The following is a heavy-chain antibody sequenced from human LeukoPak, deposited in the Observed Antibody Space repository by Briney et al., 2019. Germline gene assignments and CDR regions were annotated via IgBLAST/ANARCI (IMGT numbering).Heavy chain of an antibody. Sequence: PGGSLRLSCAASGFIFSYYGMHWVRQAPGKELEWVAVIWYDGSNRYYADSLKGRFTISRDNSKNTLYLQMNSLTADDTAVYYCARDPLGVLSYFDYWGQGTLVTVSS. V-gene: IGHV3-33*01. J-gene: IGHJ4*02. CDR3: ARDPLGVLSYFDY. CDR2: IWYDGSNR. CDR1: GFIFSYYG. D-gene: IGHD3-16*01.